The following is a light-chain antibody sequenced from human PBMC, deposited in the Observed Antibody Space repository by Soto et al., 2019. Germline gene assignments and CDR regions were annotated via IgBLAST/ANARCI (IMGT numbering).Light chain of an antibody. V-gene: IGKV3-15*01. J-gene: IGKJ4*01. CDR3: QQYNDWPLT. Sequence: ETVMTQSPAALSVSPGERATLSCRASQSVNSNLAWYQRKPGQAPRLLLYGASTRATGIPARFSGSASGTEFTLTISSLQSEDSAVYYCQQYNDWPLTFGGGTKVEIK. CDR1: QSVNSN. CDR2: GAS.